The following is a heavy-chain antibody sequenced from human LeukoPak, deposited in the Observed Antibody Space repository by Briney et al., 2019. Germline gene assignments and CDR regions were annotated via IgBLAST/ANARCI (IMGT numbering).Heavy chain of an antibody. J-gene: IGHJ4*02. V-gene: IGHV1-2*02. D-gene: IGHD3-22*01. CDR3: ARDRTDYYASSGYYGADY. Sequence: ASVKFSCKASGYTFTGYNMHWVRQAPGHGLEWMKWIDPNSGGTNYAQKFQGRVTMTRDTSISTAYMELSRLRSDDTAVYYCARDRTDYYASSGYYGADYWGQGSQVTVSS. CDR2: IDPNSGGT. CDR1: GYTFTGYN.